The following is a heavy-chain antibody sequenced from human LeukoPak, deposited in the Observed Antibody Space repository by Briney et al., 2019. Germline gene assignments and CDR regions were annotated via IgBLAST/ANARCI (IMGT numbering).Heavy chain of an antibody. V-gene: IGHV4-34*01. CDR2: INHSGST. D-gene: IGHD6-6*01. Sequence: SETLSLICAVYGGSFSGYYWSWIRQPPGKGLEWIGEINHSGSTNYNPSLKSRVTISVDTSKNQFSLKLSSVTAADTVVYYCARGHPSLNSSSSVSRHPNDYWGQGTLVTVSS. CDR1: GGSFSGYY. J-gene: IGHJ4*02. CDR3: ARGHPSLNSSSSVSRHPNDY.